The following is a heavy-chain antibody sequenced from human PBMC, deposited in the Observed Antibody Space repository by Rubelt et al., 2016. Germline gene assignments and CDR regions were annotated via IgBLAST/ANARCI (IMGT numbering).Heavy chain of an antibody. Sequence: QVQLQESGPGLVKPSETLSLTCTVSGGSISSYYWSWIRQPPGKGLEWIGEINHSGSTNYNPSLKSRFTISVDTSKNQFSLKLSSVTAADTAVYYCARHGDFWSNYYGMDVWGQGTTVTVSS. CDR1: GGSISSYY. CDR3: ARHGDFWSNYYGMDV. D-gene: IGHD3-3*01. J-gene: IGHJ6*02. CDR2: INHSGST. V-gene: IGHV4-59*08.